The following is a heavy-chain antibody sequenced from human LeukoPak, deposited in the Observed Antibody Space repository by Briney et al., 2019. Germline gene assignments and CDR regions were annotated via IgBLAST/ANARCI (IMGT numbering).Heavy chain of an antibody. CDR1: GYTFTGYY. D-gene: IGHD3-10*01. J-gene: IGHJ5*02. Sequence: ASVKVSCKASGYTFTGYYMHWVRQAPGQGLEWMGWINPNSGGTNYAQKFQGRVTMTRDTSISTAYMELSRLRSDDTAVYYCSRDLQYNYGSGSYFDWFDPWGQGTLVTVSS. V-gene: IGHV1-2*02. CDR3: SRDLQYNYGSGSYFDWFDP. CDR2: INPNSGGT.